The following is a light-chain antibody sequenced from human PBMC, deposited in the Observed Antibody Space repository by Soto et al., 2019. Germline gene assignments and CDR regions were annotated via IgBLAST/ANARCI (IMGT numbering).Light chain of an antibody. CDR1: QSVDIN. CDR3: QHYNDWLIT. Sequence: IVMTQSPATLSVSTGERATLSCRASQSVDINLAWYQQKPGQAPRLLIYGASARATDVPARFSGSGSGTEFTLTISSLQSEDFAVYYCQHYNDWLITFGQGTRLEIK. V-gene: IGKV3-15*01. CDR2: GAS. J-gene: IGKJ5*01.